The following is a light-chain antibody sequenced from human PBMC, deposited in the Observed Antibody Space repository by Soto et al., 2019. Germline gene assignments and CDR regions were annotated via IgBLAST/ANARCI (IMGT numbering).Light chain of an antibody. J-gene: IGLJ3*02. Sequence: QSVLTQPPSASGSPGQSVTISCTGTSSDVGAYNYVSWYQQHPGNAPKLLIYEVSKRPSGVPDRFSGSKSGNTASLTVSGLQAEDEADYYCSLKTNSVTWVFGGGTKVTVL. CDR2: EVS. V-gene: IGLV2-8*01. CDR3: SLKTNSVTWV. CDR1: SSDVGAYNY.